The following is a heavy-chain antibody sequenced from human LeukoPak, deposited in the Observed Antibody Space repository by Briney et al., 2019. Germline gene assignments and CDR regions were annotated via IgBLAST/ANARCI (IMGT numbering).Heavy chain of an antibody. D-gene: IGHD3-10*01. V-gene: IGHV3-9*01. Sequence: GGSLRLSCAASGFTFDDYAMHWVRQAPGKVLEWVSGISWNSGSIGYADSVKGRFTISRDNAKNTLYLQMNSLRAEDTAVYYCARVRGAFDIWGQGTMVTVSS. CDR3: ARVRGAFDI. CDR1: GFTFDDYA. CDR2: ISWNSGSI. J-gene: IGHJ3*02.